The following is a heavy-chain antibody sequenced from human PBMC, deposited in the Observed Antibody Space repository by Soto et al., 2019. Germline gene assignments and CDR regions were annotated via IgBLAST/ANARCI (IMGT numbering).Heavy chain of an antibody. CDR3: ARDQGVAAAGITWFDR. CDR1: GASMNSYH. V-gene: IGHV4-4*07. D-gene: IGHD6-13*01. CDR2: IHSSGST. Sequence: PSETLSLTCTVSGASMNSYHWSWIRQPAGKGLEWIGHIHSSGSTNYNPSLKSRVTMSVDTSKNQFSLRLMSLTAADTAVYYCARDQGVAAAGITWFDRWGKGYMVTVSS. J-gene: IGHJ5*02.